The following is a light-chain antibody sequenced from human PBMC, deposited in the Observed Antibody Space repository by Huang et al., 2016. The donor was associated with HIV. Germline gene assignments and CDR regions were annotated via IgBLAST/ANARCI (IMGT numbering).Light chain of an antibody. CDR2: GGS. CDR3: QQYERPPDT. J-gene: IGKJ3*01. V-gene: IGKV3-20*01. Sequence: EIVLTQSPGTLSLSPGERSTLSCRASQSVGISFAWYQQKPGQAPRLLIYGGSTRVTGIPDRFSGGGSGTDFTLSISRLEPEDFAVYYCQQYERPPDTFGPGTKVNIK. CDR1: QSVGIS.